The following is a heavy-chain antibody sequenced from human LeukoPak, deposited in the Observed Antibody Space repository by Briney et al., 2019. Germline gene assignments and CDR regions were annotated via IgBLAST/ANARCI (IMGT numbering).Heavy chain of an antibody. CDR1: GFTVSSNY. J-gene: IGHJ5*02. CDR3: ARDRDANWFDP. D-gene: IGHD3-10*01. CDR2: IYSGGST. Sequence: GGSLRLSCAASGFTVSSNYMNWVRQAPGKGLEWVSVIYSGGSTYYADSVKGRFTISRDNSKNTLYLQMNSLRVEDTAVYYCARDRDANWFDPWGQGTLVTVSS. V-gene: IGHV3-53*01.